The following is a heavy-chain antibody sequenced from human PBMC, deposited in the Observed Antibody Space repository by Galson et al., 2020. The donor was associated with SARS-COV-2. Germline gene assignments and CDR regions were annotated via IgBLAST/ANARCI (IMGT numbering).Heavy chain of an antibody. J-gene: IGHJ2*01. V-gene: IGHV4-38-2*02. CDR3: ARQGVNMIVLVTVPGWYFDL. CDR1: ALSVSTTHY. CDR2: VYPSGTT. Sequence: SETLYITCTVSALSVSTTHYWGWARQPPGRGLEWIGSVYPSGTTYYNPSLTSRVTISVDTSKNQFSLRLDSVTAADTALYYCARQGVNMIVLVTVPGWYFDLWGRGTLVTVSS. D-gene: IGHD3-22*01.